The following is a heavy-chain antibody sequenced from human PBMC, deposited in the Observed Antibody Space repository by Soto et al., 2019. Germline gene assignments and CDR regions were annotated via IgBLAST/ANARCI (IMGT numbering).Heavy chain of an antibody. CDR2: IYYNGHT. V-gene: IGHV4-39*07. Sequence: SETLSLTCTVSSGPISSSSYYWGWIRRPPGKGLEWIGSIYYNGHTDSNSSLKSRVAMFIDTSKNQFSLKLSSVTAADTPVYYCARVPDYWGQGILVT. CDR3: ARVPDY. J-gene: IGHJ4*02. CDR1: SGPISSSSYY. D-gene: IGHD2-2*01.